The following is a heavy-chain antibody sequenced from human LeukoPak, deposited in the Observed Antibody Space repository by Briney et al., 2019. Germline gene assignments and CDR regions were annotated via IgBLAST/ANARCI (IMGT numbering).Heavy chain of an antibody. CDR3: ARRVGASQRGFDY. Sequence: GESLKISCKGSGYSFSNYWIGWVRQMPGKGLEWMGIIYPGDSDTRYSPSFQGQVTISADKPISTAYLQWSSLKASDTAMYYCARRVGASQRGFDYWGQGTLVTVSS. V-gene: IGHV5-51*01. CDR1: GYSFSNYW. CDR2: IYPGDSDT. D-gene: IGHD1-26*01. J-gene: IGHJ4*02.